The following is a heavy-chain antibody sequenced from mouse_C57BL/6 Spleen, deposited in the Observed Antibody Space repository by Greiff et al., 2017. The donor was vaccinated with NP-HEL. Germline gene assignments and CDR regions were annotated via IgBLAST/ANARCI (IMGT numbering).Heavy chain of an antibody. V-gene: IGHV2-2*01. D-gene: IGHD1-1*01. CDR3: ARNLAHYYGSSYDSMDY. Sequence: QVQLQQSGPGLVQPSQSLSITCKVSGFSLTSYGVHWVRQSPGKGLEWLGVIWSGGSTDYNAAFISSLSISKDNSKSQVFFKMNSLQADDTAIYYCARNLAHYYGSSYDSMDYWGQGTSVTVSS. CDR2: IWSGGST. J-gene: IGHJ4*01. CDR1: GFSLTSYG.